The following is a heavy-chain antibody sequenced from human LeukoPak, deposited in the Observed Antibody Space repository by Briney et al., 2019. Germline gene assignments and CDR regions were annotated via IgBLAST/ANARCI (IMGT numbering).Heavy chain of an antibody. J-gene: IGHJ6*02. CDR1: GYRFSSYW. V-gene: IGHV5-51*01. Sequence: RWGSLKMSWKGSGYRFSSYWIAWGRLVPGKGVEWMGIIYPGDSDTRYSPSLQGQATISADKSITTAYLQWSSLKASETAMYYGARHESLNPLGAWGQGTTVPVSS. CDR3: ARHESLNPLGA. CDR2: IYPGDSDT. D-gene: IGHD1-14*01.